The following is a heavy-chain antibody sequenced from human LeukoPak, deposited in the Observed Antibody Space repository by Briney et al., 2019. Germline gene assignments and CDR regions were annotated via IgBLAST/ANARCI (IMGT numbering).Heavy chain of an antibody. V-gene: IGHV3-9*01. CDR2: ISWNSGSI. J-gene: IGHJ6*02. CDR1: GFTFDDYA. D-gene: IGHD1-26*01. CDR3: AKEIVGAYYYYYGMDV. Sequence: PGGSLRLSCAASGFTFDDYAMHWVRQAPGKGLEWVSGISWNSGSIGYADSVKGRFTISRDNAKNSLYLQMNSLRAEDTAVYYCAKEIVGAYYYYYGMDVWGQGTTVTVSS.